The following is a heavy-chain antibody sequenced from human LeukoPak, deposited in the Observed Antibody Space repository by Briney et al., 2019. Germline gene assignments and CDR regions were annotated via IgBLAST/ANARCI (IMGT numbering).Heavy chain of an antibody. CDR1: GYTFTSYG. CDR2: ISAYNGNT. Sequence: ASVKVSCKASGYTFTSYGISWVRQAPGQGLEWMGWISAYNGNTNYAQKLQGRVTMTTDTSTSTAYMELRSLRSDDTAVYYCARSYGSGSYYNFENWFDPWGQGTLVTVSS. J-gene: IGHJ5*02. V-gene: IGHV1-18*01. D-gene: IGHD3-10*01. CDR3: ARSYGSGSYYNFENWFDP.